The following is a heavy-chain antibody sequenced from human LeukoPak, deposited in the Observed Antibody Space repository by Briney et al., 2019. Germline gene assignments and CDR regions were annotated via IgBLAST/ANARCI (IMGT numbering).Heavy chain of an antibody. V-gene: IGHV4-59*01. CDR1: GGSISSYY. CDR2: IYYSGST. Sequence: SETLSLTCTVSGGSISSYYWSWIWHPPRAGLEWIGYIYYSGSTNYNPSLKSRVTISVDTAKNQFSLKLSSVTAADTAVYYCASRIAVDGYFDYWGQGTLVTVSS. D-gene: IGHD6-19*01. J-gene: IGHJ4*02. CDR3: ASRIAVDGYFDY.